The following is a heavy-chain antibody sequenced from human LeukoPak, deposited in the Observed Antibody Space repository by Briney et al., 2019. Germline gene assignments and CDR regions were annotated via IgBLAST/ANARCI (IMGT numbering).Heavy chain of an antibody. CDR3: ARDISWFDP. CDR2: ISSSGST. J-gene: IGHJ5*02. D-gene: IGHD3-3*02. V-gene: IGHV4-4*07. CDR1: GGSISSLY. Sequence: PSETLSLTCTVSGGSISSLYWSWIRQPAGKELEWIGRISSSGSTNYNPSLKSRVTVSVDKSKNQFSLKLTSVTAADTAVYYCARDISWFDPWGQGTLVTVSS.